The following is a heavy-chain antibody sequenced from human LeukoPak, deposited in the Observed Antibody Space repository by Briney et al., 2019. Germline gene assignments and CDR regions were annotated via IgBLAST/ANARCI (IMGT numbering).Heavy chain of an antibody. Sequence: SETLSLTCTVSGYSISSGDYWGWIRQPPGKGLEWIGSIYHSGSTYYNPSLKSRVTISVDTSKNQFSLKLSSVTAADTAVYYCAREGVHYDILTGYYTRRGYFDYWGQGTLVTVSS. J-gene: IGHJ4*02. CDR2: IYHSGST. D-gene: IGHD3-9*01. CDR3: AREGVHYDILTGYYTRRGYFDY. V-gene: IGHV4-38-2*02. CDR1: GYSISSGDY.